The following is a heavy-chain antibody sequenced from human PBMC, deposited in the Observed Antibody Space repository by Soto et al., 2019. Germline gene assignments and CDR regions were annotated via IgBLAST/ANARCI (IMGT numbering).Heavy chain of an antibody. J-gene: IGHJ6*02. D-gene: IGHD2-2*01. CDR2: ISAYNGNT. V-gene: IGHV1-18*01. CDR1: GYTFTSYS. CDR3: AREVVPYYYYGMDV. Sequence: GASVKVSCKASGYTFTSYSISWVRQAPGQGLEWMGWISAYNGNTNYAQKLQGRVTMTTDTSTSTAYMELRSLRSDDTAVYYCAREVVPYYYYGMDVWGQGTTVTVSS.